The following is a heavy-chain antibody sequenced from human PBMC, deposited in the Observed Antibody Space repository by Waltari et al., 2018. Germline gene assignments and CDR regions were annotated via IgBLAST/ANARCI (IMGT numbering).Heavy chain of an antibody. CDR2: INYDGSQK. CDR1: GFPFSRYW. D-gene: IGHD2-2*01. Sequence: EVQLVESGGGLVQPGGSLRLSWGSSGFPFSRYWRSWVRQTPGKGLEWVANINYDGSQKYYVDSVKGRFTISRDNAKNSVYLQMNSLRVEDTAVYYCAKSRGFEYWGQGTLITVSS. CDR3: AKSRGFEY. J-gene: IGHJ4*02. V-gene: IGHV3-7*01.